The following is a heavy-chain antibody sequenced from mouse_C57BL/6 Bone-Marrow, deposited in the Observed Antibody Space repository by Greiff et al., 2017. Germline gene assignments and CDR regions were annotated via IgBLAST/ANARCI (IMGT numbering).Heavy chain of an antibody. CDR2: IYPGDGDT. D-gene: IGHD1-1*01. CDR1: GYAFSSSW. V-gene: IGHV1-82*01. Sequence: QVQLQQSGPELVKPGASVKISCKASGYAFSSSWMNWVKQRPGKGLEWIGRIYPGDGDTNYNGKFKGKATLTADKSSSTAYMQLSSLTSEDSAVYFCARSDYYGSSRSDVWGTGTTVTVSS. CDR3: ARSDYYGSSRSDV. J-gene: IGHJ1*03.